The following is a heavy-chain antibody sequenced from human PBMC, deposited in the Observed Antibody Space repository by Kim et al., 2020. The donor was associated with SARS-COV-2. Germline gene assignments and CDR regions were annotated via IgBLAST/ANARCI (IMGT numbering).Heavy chain of an antibody. J-gene: IGHJ4*02. V-gene: IGHV4-39*01. CDR1: GGSISSSSYY. Sequence: SETLSLTCTVSGGSISSSSYYWGWIRQPPGKGLEWIGSIYYSGSTYYNPSLKSRVTISVDTSKNQFSLKLSSVTAADTAVYYCARSLRYFDWLSPFDYWGQGTLVTVSS. CDR3: ARSLRYFDWLSPFDY. CDR2: IYYSGST. D-gene: IGHD3-9*01.